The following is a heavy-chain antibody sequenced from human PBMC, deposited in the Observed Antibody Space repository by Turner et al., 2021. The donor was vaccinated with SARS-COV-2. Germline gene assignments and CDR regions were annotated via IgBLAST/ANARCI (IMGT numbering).Heavy chain of an antibody. CDR2: MNPNSGNT. V-gene: IGHV1-8*01. CDR3: ARLHGHCTSTSCYWDYYFGMDV. CDR1: GYTFTNYD. D-gene: IGHD2-2*01. J-gene: IGHJ6*02. Sequence: QFQLVQSGLEVQKPGASVKVPFKPSGYTFTNYDINWVRQATGQGLEWMGWMNPNSGNTGDAQKFPGRVTMTRDTSISKAYMELSRLRSEDTAVYYCARLHGHCTSTSCYWDYYFGMDVWGQGTTVTVSS.